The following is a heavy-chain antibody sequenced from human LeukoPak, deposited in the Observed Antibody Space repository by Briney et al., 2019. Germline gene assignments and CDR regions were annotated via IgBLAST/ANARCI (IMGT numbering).Heavy chain of an antibody. D-gene: IGHD6-19*01. CDR2: ISTDGSSN. CDR1: GFTFSGYW. J-gene: IGHJ4*02. V-gene: IGHV3-74*01. CDR3: ARGRLTSSWYYFDY. Sequence: GGSLRLSCAASGFTFSGYWMHWVRQAPGKGLVWVSRISTDGSSNTYADSVKGRFTISRDNAKNTLYLQMHSLRAEDTAVYYCARGRLTSSWYYFDYWGQGTLVTVSS.